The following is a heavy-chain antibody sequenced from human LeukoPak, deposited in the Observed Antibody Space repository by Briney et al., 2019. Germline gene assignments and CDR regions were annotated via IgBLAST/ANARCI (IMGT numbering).Heavy chain of an antibody. J-gene: IGHJ4*02. V-gene: IGHV4-61*02. D-gene: IGHD4-11*01. CDR3: ARTDYPVYFDY. CDR2: IYTSGST. Sequence: KASETLSLTCTVSGGSISSGSYYWSWIRQPAGKGLEWIGRIYTSGSTNYNPSLKSRVTISVDTSKNQFCLKLSSVTAADTAVYYCARTDYPVYFDYWGQGTLVTVSS. CDR1: GGSISSGSYY.